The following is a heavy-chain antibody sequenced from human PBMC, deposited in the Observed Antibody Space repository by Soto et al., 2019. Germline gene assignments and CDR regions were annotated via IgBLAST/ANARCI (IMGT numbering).Heavy chain of an antibody. CDR1: GFTFSSYS. CDR3: ARDLIAAELFDY. J-gene: IGHJ4*02. V-gene: IGHV3-21*01. CDR2: ISSSSSYI. D-gene: IGHD6-6*01. Sequence: AGGSLRLSCAASGFTFSSYSMNWVRQAPGKGLEWVSSISSSSSYIYYADSVKGRFTISRDNAKNSLYLQMNSLRAEDTAVYYCARDLIAAELFDYWGQGTLVTVSS.